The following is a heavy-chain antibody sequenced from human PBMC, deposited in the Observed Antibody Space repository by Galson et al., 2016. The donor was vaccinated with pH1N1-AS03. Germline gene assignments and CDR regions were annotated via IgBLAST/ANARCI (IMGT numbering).Heavy chain of an antibody. CDR1: GGSISSGSYY. CDR2: LYTSGST. J-gene: IGHJ6*02. D-gene: IGHD1-26*01. Sequence: TLSLTCTVSGGSISSGSYYWSWIRQPAGKGLEWIGRLYTSGSTNYNPSLKSRVTISVDPSKNQFSLKLSSVTAADTAVYYCARDPRGPCSSATCATTYYFGMDVWGQGTTVIVSS. V-gene: IGHV4-61*02. CDR3: ARDPRGPCSSATCATTYYFGMDV.